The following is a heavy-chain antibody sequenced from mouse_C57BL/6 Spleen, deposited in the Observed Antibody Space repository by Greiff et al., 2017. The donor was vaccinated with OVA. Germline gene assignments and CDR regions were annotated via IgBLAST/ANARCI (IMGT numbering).Heavy chain of an antibody. CDR3: ARGGSHWYFDV. D-gene: IGHD1-1*01. Sequence: EVKLVESGGDLVKPGGSLKLSCAASGFTFSSYGMSWVRQTPDKRLEWVATISSGGSYTYYPDSVKGRFTISRDNAKNTLYLQMSSLKSEDTAMYYCARGGSHWYFDVWGTGTTVTVSS. J-gene: IGHJ1*03. CDR2: ISSGGSYT. CDR1: GFTFSSYG. V-gene: IGHV5-6*01.